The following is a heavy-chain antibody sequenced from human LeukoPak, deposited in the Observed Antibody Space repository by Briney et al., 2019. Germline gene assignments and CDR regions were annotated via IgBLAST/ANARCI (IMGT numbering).Heavy chain of an antibody. CDR2: IIPMYNTA. Sequence: SVKVSCKASGGTFDSHAISWVRQAPGQGLEWMGAIIPMYNTANYAQKFQGRVAIIADKSTSTAYMELSSLRSDDTAVYYCASAQNNHGYVYYGMDVWGEGTTVTVSS. CDR1: GGTFDSHA. D-gene: IGHD5-12*01. V-gene: IGHV1-69*06. CDR3: ASAQNNHGYVYYGMDV. J-gene: IGHJ6*04.